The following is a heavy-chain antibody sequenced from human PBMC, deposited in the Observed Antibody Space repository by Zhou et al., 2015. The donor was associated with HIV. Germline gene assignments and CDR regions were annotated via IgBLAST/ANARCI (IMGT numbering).Heavy chain of an antibody. Sequence: QVQLVQSGSEVKKPGSSVKVSCKASGGTLSGSDISWVRQAPGQGLEWMGGITPLFDIEEYAEKFRGRLTITVDESTGAAYMDLTSLRSDDTAVYYCARDSVATRSADPYYFDSWGQGTLVTVSS. J-gene: IGHJ4*02. D-gene: IGHD4-23*01. CDR1: GGTLSGSD. CDR3: ARDSVATRSADPYYFDS. V-gene: IGHV1-69*01. CDR2: ITPLFDIE.